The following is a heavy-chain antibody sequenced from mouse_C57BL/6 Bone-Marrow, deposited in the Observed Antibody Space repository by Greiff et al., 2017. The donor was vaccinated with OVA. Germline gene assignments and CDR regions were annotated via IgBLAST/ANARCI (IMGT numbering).Heavy chain of an antibody. CDR2: IWSGGST. CDR1: GFSLTSYG. J-gene: IGHJ2*01. CDR3: ARPDY. Sequence: QVQLQQSGPGLVQPSQSLSITCTVSGFSLTSYGVHWVRQSPGKGLEWLGVIWSGGSTDYNAAFISSLSISTDNAKSQVCFKMNSLQADDTAIYYCARPDYWGQGTTLTVSS. V-gene: IGHV2-2*01.